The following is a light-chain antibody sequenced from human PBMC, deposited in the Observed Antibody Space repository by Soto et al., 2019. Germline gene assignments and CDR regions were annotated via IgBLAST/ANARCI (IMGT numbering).Light chain of an antibody. J-gene: IGKJ5*01. CDR2: DAS. V-gene: IGKV1-33*01. CDR3: QQYENLPT. CDR1: QNINNY. Sequence: DDQMTQAPSSLSASVGDRVTITLQASQNINNYLNWYQQKPGRAPKLLIYDASNLEAGVPSRFRGSGSGTDFTFTISRLQPEDIATYYCQQYENLPTFGLGTRLEIK.